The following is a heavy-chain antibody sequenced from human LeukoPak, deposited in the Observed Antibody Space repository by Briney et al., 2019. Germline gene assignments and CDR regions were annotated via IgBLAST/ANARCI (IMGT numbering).Heavy chain of an antibody. CDR1: GFTFTTYW. V-gene: IGHV3-7*04. D-gene: IGHD3-9*01. CDR3: ARAPYYDISLEY. J-gene: IGHJ4*02. CDR2: IKQDGSEK. Sequence: GGSLRLSCAASGFTFTTYWMNWVRQAPGKGLEWVANIKQDGSEKYYVDSVKGRFTISRDNAKNSLFLQMNSLRAEDTAVYYCARAPYYDISLEYWGQGIQVTVSS.